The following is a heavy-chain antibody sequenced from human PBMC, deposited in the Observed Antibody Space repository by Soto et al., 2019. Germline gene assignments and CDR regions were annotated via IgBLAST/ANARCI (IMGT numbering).Heavy chain of an antibody. Sequence: GGSLRLSCAASGFTFSSYAMSWVRQAPGKGLEWVSAISGSGGSTYYADSVKGRFTISRDNSTNTLYLQMNSLRAEDTAVYYCAKDLRDGHNSHFDYWGQGTLVTVSS. CDR3: AKDLRDGHNSHFDY. J-gene: IGHJ4*02. V-gene: IGHV3-23*01. D-gene: IGHD2-21*01. CDR2: ISGSGGST. CDR1: GFTFSSYA.